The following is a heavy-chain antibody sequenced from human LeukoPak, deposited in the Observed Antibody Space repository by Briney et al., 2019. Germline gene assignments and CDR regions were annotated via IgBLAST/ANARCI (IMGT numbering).Heavy chain of an antibody. J-gene: IGHJ5*02. CDR1: GGSFSGYY. D-gene: IGHD3-10*01. Sequence: SETLSLTCAVYGGSFSGYYWSWIRQPPGKGLEWIGEINHSGSTKYNPSLKSRVTISVDTSKYQFSLKLNSVTAADTAVYYCARYPYYSGSGTGFDPWGQGTLVTVSS. CDR2: INHSGST. CDR3: ARYPYYSGSGTGFDP. V-gene: IGHV4-34*01.